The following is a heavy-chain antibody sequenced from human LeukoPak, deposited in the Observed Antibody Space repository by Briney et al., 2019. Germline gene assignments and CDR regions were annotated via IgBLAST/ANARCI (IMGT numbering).Heavy chain of an antibody. CDR3: AREGIAARPDD. D-gene: IGHD6-6*01. CDR2: VIPILGIA. V-gene: IGHV1-69*04. Sequence: SVKVSCKASGGTFSSYAISWVRQAPGQGLEWMGRVIPILGIANYAQKFQGRVTITADKSTSTAYMELRSLRSDDTAAYYCAREGIAARPDDWGQGTLVTVSS. CDR1: GGTFSSYA. J-gene: IGHJ4*02.